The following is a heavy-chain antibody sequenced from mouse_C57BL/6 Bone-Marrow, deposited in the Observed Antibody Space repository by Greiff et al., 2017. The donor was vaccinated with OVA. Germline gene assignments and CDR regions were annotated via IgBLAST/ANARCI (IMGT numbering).Heavy chain of an antibody. Sequence: VQLQQPGAELVKPGASVKLSCKASGYTFTSYWMHWVKQRPGQGLEWIGMIHPNSGSTNYNQKFKGKATLTVDKSSSTAYMQLSSLTSEDSAVYYCAIKEGYWGQGTSVTVSS. CDR2: IHPNSGST. CDR3: AIKEGY. V-gene: IGHV1-64*01. D-gene: IGHD1-3*01. CDR1: GYTFTSYW. J-gene: IGHJ4*01.